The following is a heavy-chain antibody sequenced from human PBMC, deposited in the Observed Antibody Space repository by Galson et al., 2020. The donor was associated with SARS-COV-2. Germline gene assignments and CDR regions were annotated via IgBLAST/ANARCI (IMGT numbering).Heavy chain of an antibody. J-gene: IGHJ4*02. D-gene: IGHD6-6*01. Sequence: GGSLRLSCAASGFTFSSYAMHWVRQAPGKGLEWVAVISYDGSNKYYADSVKGRFTISRDNSKNTLYLQMNSLRAEDTAVYYCARVEYSSSSGRYRVDYWGQGTLVTVSS. CDR1: GFTFSSYA. CDR3: ARVEYSSSSGRYRVDY. V-gene: IGHV3-30*01. CDR2: ISYDGSNK.